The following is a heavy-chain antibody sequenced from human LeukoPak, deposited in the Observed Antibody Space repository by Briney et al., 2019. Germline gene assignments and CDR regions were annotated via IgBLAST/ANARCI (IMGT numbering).Heavy chain of an antibody. V-gene: IGHV4-59*01. CDR2: IYYSGST. CDR3: ARDRASIAASRGFDP. D-gene: IGHD6-6*01. CDR1: GGSISSYY. J-gene: IGHJ5*02. Sequence: TSETLSLTCTVSGGSISSYYWSWIRQPPGKGLEWIGYIYYSGSTNYNPSLKSRVTISVDTSKNQFSLKLSSVTAADTAVYYCARDRASIAASRGFDPWGQGTLLTVSS.